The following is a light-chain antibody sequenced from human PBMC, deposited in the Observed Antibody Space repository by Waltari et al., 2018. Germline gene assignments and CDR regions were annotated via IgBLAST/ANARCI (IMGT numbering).Light chain of an antibody. V-gene: IGLV4-69*01. CDR2: VNSDGSH. Sequence: QQPEKGPRYFMKVNSDGSHSKGDGIPGRFSGSSSGAERCLTISSLQSEDEADYYCQTGGHGTWVVGGGTELTVL. CDR3: QTGGHGTWV. J-gene: IGLJ3*02.